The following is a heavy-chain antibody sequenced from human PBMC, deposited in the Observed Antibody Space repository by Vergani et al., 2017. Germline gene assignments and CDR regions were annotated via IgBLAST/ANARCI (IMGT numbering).Heavy chain of an antibody. CDR1: GFTFSSYA. CDR3: VKDVGKGGYYDSSGYYYRYYYYGMDV. D-gene: IGHD3-22*01. V-gene: IGHV3-64D*06. J-gene: IGHJ6*02. Sequence: EVQLVESGGGLVQPGGSLRLSCSASGFTFSSYAMHWVGQAPGTGLEYVSAISSNGGSTYYADSVKGRFTISRYKSKNTLYLQMSSLRAEDTAVYYCVKDVGKGGYYDSSGYYYRYYYYGMDVWGQGTTVTVSS. CDR2: ISSNGGST.